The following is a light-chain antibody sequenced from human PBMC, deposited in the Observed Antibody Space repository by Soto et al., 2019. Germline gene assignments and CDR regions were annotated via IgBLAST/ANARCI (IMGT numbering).Light chain of an antibody. CDR1: RSLQTW. CDR2: QAS. J-gene: IGKJ1*01. V-gene: IGKV1-5*03. CDR3: QQYTCLWT. Sequence: IQMTQSPSTLSASVGYRVTITCRASRSLQTWLAWYQQKPGQAPKLLMYQASSLESGVPSRFSASGSGTEFTLTISSLQPDDVATYYCQQYTCLWTFGPGTKVDIK.